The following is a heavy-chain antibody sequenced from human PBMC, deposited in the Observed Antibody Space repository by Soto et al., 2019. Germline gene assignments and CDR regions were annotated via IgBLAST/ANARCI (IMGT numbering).Heavy chain of an antibody. CDR3: ARGTLTSIDMVDY. Sequence: PVGSLRLSCAASGFTFSTYWMHWVRQGPGKGLVWVSRIRGDGTRTNYADSVRGRFTVSRDNAKNTLYLQINSLTAEDTAVYYCARGTLTSIDMVDYWGQGT. CDR1: GFTFSTYW. V-gene: IGHV3-74*01. CDR2: IRGDGTRT. J-gene: IGHJ4*02. D-gene: IGHD2-21*01.